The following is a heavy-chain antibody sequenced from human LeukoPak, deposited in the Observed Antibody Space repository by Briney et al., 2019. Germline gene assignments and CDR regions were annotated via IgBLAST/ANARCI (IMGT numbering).Heavy chain of an antibody. D-gene: IGHD3-9*01. CDR3: ARATTYDILTGYSDY. CDR1: GFTFSSYT. CDR2: ISSSSSYI. V-gene: IGHV3-21*01. Sequence: GGSLRLSCAASGFTFSSYTMNWVRQAPGKGLEWVSSISSSSSYIYYADSVKGRFTISRDNAKKSLFLQMNSLRAEDTAVYYCARATTYDILTGYSDYWGQGTLVTVSS. J-gene: IGHJ4*02.